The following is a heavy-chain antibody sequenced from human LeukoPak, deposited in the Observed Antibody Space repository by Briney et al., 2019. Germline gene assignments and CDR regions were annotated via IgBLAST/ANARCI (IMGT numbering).Heavy chain of an antibody. V-gene: IGHV5-51*01. CDR2: IYPGDSGT. Sequence: GASLKISCKASGSSFTSYWIGWVRRMPGKGLEGMGIIYPGDSGTRYSPSFQGQVTISADKSNSPSYLQWSSLKASDTAMYYCARFWFGELFGDYWGQGTLVTVSS. J-gene: IGHJ4*02. D-gene: IGHD3-10*01. CDR3: ARFWFGELFGDY. CDR1: GSSFTSYW.